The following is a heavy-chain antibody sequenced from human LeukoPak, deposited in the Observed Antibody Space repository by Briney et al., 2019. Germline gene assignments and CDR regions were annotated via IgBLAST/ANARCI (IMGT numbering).Heavy chain of an antibody. CDR2: ISSISSTI. V-gene: IGHV3-48*01. Sequence: GGSLRLSCAASGFTFNGYGMNWVRQAPGKGLEGVSYISSISSTIYYSDSVKGRFTISRDNAKNSLYLQMNSLRAEDTAVYYCARDGASYSNYEGNFDYWGQGMLVTVSS. CDR3: ARDGASYSNYEGNFDY. CDR1: GFTFNGYG. J-gene: IGHJ4*02. D-gene: IGHD4-11*01.